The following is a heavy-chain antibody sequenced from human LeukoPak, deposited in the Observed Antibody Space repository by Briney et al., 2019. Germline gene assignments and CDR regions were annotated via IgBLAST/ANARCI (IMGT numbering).Heavy chain of an antibody. D-gene: IGHD1-1*01. CDR3: ARGGSTGTNLNWVDP. V-gene: IGHV4-34*01. Sequence: PSETLSLTCAVYGGSFSGYYWSWIRQPPGRGLEWIGEINHSGSTNYNPSLKSRVSISVDTSKNQFSLKLSSVTAADTAVYYCARGGSTGTNLNWVDPWGQGTLVTVSS. CDR1: GGSFSGYY. CDR2: INHSGST. J-gene: IGHJ5*02.